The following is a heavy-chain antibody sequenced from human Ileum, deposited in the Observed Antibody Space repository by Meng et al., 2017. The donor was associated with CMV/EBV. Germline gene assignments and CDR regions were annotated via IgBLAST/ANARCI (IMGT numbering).Heavy chain of an antibody. J-gene: IGHJ4*02. Sequence: LSCAGSGFTFRSYWMHWVRKVPGEGLVWVSRLNEDGRRTDYADSVKGRFTISRDNARNTLYLQMNSLRGEDTAVYYCAMDLSGRVDYWGQGTLVTVSS. CDR3: AMDLSGRVDY. CDR1: GFTFRSYW. D-gene: IGHD1-26*01. V-gene: IGHV3-74*01. CDR2: LNEDGRRT.